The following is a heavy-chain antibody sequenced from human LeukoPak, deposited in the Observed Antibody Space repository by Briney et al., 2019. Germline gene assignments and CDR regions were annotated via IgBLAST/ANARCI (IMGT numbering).Heavy chain of an antibody. D-gene: IGHD1-1*01. CDR1: GXTFSSYA. V-gene: IGHV3-23*01. Sequence: GGSLRLSCVASGXTFSSYAVSWFRQAPGKGLEWVSTVGRSGADTYYADSVRGRFTISKDSSKNTLQMNSLSAEDTAIYYCVKHSGGVYGNSDSWGQGILVTVSS. CDR3: VKHSGGVYGNSDS. CDR2: VGRSGADT. J-gene: IGHJ4*02.